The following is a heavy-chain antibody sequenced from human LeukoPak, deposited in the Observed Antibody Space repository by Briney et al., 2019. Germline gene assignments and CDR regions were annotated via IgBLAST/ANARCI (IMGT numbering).Heavy chain of an antibody. CDR2: IRYDGSNK. CDR3: AKPHFDY. CDR1: GFSFSNYG. Sequence: GGSQRLSCAASGFSFSNYGMTWVRQAPGKGLEWVAFIRYDGSNKYYADSVKGRFTISRDNSRNTLYLQMNSLRAEDTAVYYCAKPHFDYWGQGALVTVSS. V-gene: IGHV3-30*02. J-gene: IGHJ4*02.